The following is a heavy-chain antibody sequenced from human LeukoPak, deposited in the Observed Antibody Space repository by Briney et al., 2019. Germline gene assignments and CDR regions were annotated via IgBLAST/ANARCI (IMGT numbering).Heavy chain of an antibody. Sequence: GGSLTLSCAASGFTSSTYAMSWVRRAPGKGLEWVSGISGRGDSTYYADSVKGRFTISRDNSKNTLHLQMESLRAEDTAVYYCAISGYSSGWYYFDYWGQGTLVTVSS. CDR1: GFTSSTYA. CDR2: ISGRGDST. J-gene: IGHJ4*02. V-gene: IGHV3-23*01. D-gene: IGHD6-19*01. CDR3: AISGYSSGWYYFDY.